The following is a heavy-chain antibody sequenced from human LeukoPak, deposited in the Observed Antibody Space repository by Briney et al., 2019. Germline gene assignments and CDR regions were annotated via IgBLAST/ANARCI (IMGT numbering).Heavy chain of an antibody. D-gene: IGHD3-10*02. V-gene: IGHV3-23*01. Sequence: GGSLRLSCAASGFTFSTYAMSWVRQAPGKGLEWVSAISVSGAGTYYADSVKGRFTISRDNSKNTLYLQMNSLSAEDTAIYYCARGVNYFVLEYWGQGTLVTVSS. CDR3: ARGVNYFVLEY. J-gene: IGHJ4*02. CDR2: ISVSGAGT. CDR1: GFTFSTYA.